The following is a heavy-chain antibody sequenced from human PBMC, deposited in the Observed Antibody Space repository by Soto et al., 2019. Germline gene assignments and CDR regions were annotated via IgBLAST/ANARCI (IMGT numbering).Heavy chain of an antibody. V-gene: IGHV1-8*01. CDR1: GYTFTSYD. J-gene: IGHJ5*02. CDR3: ARERTRGFDP. Sequence: QVQLVQSGAEVKKPGASVKFSCKASGYTFTSYDINWVRQATGQGLEWMGWMNPNSGNTAYAQKFLGRVTMTRNTSISTPYMELSSLRSVDTAVYYCARERTRGFDPWGQGTLVTVSS. CDR2: MNPNSGNT.